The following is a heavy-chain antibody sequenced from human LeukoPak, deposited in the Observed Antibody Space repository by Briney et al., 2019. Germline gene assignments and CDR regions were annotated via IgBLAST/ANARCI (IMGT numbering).Heavy chain of an antibody. CDR1: GFTFSRCS. Sequence: GGSLRLSCAASGFTFSRCSMNWVRQAPGKGLEWVSSISTSSSYIYYAASKKRRFTISRDNAKNSLYLQMSSLRAEDTAVYYCARDRGGGGEGIAVAGTEDYWGQGTLVTVSS. CDR2: ISTSSSYI. CDR3: ARDRGGGGEGIAVAGTEDY. V-gene: IGHV3-21*01. D-gene: IGHD6-19*01. J-gene: IGHJ4*02.